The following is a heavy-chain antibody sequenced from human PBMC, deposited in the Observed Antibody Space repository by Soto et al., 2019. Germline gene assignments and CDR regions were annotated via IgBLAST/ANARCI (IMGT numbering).Heavy chain of an antibody. J-gene: IGHJ1*01. CDR1: GFTFSIYS. CDR2: ISGSGDST. V-gene: IGHV3-23*01. Sequence: LXLSCAASGFTFSIYSMSWVRQAPGKGLEWVSGISGSGDSTYYADSVKGRFTISRDNSKNTLYLQMNSLRAEDTAVYHCAKDDGYYYDTSGYRTAYFQHSGQGTMVTVSS. D-gene: IGHD3-22*01. CDR3: AKDDGYYYDTSGYRTAYFQH.